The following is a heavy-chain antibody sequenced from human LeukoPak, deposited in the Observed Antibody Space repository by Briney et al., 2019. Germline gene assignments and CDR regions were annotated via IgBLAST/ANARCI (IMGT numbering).Heavy chain of an antibody. CDR1: GDSVSSNSAT. CDR3: ARDPPAAGQTLNAFDI. CDR2: TYYRSKWYN. Sequence: SQTLSLTCAISGDSVSSNSATWNWIRQSPSRGLEWLGRTYYRSKWYNDYAVSVKSRVSIKPDTSKNQFSLQLSSVTPEDTAMYCCARDPPAAGQTLNAFDIWGQMTMVTGSS. J-gene: IGHJ3*02. D-gene: IGHD2-15*01. V-gene: IGHV6-1*01.